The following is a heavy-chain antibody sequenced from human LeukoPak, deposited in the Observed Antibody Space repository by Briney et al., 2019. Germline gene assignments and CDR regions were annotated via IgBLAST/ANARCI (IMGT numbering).Heavy chain of an antibody. Sequence: SETLSLTCAVYGGSLSGYYWSWIRQPPGKGLEWIGEINHIGSTNYNPSLKSRVTISLDTSNNHCSPKLSSVTAADTAVYYCARTASTYYYGSGALGWFDPWGEGTLVTVSS. D-gene: IGHD3-10*01. CDR2: INHIGST. J-gene: IGHJ5*02. V-gene: IGHV4-34*01. CDR1: GGSLSGYY. CDR3: ARTASTYYYGSGALGWFDP.